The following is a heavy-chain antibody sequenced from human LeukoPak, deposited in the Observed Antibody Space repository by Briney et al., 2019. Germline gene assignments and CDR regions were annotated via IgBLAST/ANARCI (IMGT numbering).Heavy chain of an antibody. D-gene: IGHD5-18*01. CDR2: ISAYNGNT. CDR1: GYIFTNYG. CDR3: ARGRKYTSGYRVTELGSGYSDY. V-gene: IGHV1-18*01. J-gene: IGHJ4*02. Sequence: ASVKVSCKASGYIFTNYGISWVRQAPGQGLEWMGWISAYNGNTNYAQELRGRVTMTTDTSTSTAYTELRSLRSDDTAVYYCARGRKYTSGYRVTELGSGYSDYWGQGTLVTVSS.